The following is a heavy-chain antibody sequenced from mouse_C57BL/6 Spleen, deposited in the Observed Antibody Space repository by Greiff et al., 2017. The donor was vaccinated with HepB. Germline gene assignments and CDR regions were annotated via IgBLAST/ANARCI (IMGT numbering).Heavy chain of an antibody. V-gene: IGHV1-80*01. CDR2: IYPGDGDT. J-gene: IGHJ4*01. CDR3: ARTAQATFAMDY. Sequence: LEESGAELVKPGASVKISCKASGYAFSSYWMNWVKQRPGKGLEWIGQIYPGDGDTNYNGKFKGKATLTADKSSSTAYMQLSSLTSEDSAVYFCARTAQATFAMDYWGQGTSVTVSS. CDR1: GYAFSSYW. D-gene: IGHD3-2*02.